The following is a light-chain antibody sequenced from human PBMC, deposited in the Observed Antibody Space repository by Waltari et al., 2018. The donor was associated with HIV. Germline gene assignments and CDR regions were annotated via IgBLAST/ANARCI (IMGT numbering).Light chain of an antibody. CDR3: QQYHSWPPMYT. J-gene: IGKJ2*01. CDR2: DAS. Sequence: EIVMTQSPAPLSVSPGERATLSCRASQSVNSNLAWYQQTPGQAPRLLIYDASTRASGVPASFSGSGSGTEFTLTIVSLQSEDFALYYCQQYHSWPPMYTFGQGTKVDIK. V-gene: IGKV3-15*01. CDR1: QSVNSN.